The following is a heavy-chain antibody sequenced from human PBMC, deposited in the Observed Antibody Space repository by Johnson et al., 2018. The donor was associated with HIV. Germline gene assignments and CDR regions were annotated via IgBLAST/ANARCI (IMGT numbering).Heavy chain of an antibody. CDR1: SNY. CDR2: IYSGGST. V-gene: IGHV3-66*01. Sequence: VQVVESGGGLVQPGGSLRLSCVGSSNYMTWVRQAPGKGLEWVSVIYSGGSTYYADSVKGRFTISRDNSKNTLYLQMNSLRAEDTAVYYCARDSLQQPDAFDIWGQGTMVTVSS. D-gene: IGHD6-13*01. CDR3: ARDSLQQPDAFDI. J-gene: IGHJ3*02.